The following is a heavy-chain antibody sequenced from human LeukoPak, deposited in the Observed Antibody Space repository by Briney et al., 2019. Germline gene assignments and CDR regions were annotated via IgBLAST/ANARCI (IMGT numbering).Heavy chain of an antibody. CDR3: ARDPAQSYYMDV. Sequence: ASVKVSCKASGYTFSVYYMHWVRQAPGQGLEWMGWINPNSGGTNYAQKFQGRFTMTRDTSISTAYMELARLRSDDTAVYYCARDPAQSYYMDVWGKGTRVTVSS. V-gene: IGHV1-2*02. J-gene: IGHJ6*03. CDR1: GYTFSVYY. CDR2: INPNSGGT.